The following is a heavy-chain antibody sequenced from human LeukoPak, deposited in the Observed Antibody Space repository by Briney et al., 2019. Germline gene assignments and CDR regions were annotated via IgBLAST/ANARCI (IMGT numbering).Heavy chain of an antibody. D-gene: IGHD3-16*01. CDR2: ISGSGNTI. CDR3: ARERGEYTSVTKWLDS. Sequence: PGGSLRLSCAASGFTFRSHAMNWVRQAPGKGLEWISHISGSGNTIYDADSALGRFTISRDNAKNSLYLQMNSLRVEDTGVYYCARERGEYTSVTKWLDSWGQGTLVTVSS. V-gene: IGHV3-48*03. CDR1: GFTFRSHA. J-gene: IGHJ5*01.